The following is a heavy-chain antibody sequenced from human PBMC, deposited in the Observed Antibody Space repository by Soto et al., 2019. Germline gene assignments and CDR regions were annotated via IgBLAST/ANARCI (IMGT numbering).Heavy chain of an antibody. Sequence: EVQLLESGGGLIQPGGSLRLSCAASGFTFNRYTMIWVRQAPGKGLEWVSGISSGGGSTYYADSVKGRFSISRDNSMNTLYLQMDSLRADDTAVYYCAKDQRGSGWPFDSWGQGTLVTVS. D-gene: IGHD6-19*01. V-gene: IGHV3-23*01. CDR3: AKDQRGSGWPFDS. J-gene: IGHJ4*02. CDR2: ISSGGGST. CDR1: GFTFNRYT.